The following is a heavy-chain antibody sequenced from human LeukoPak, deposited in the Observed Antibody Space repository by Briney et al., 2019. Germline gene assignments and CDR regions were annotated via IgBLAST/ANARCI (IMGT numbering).Heavy chain of an antibody. CDR2: IYFCGDT. CDR1: GGSIISSNHY. V-gene: IGHV4-39*01. CDR3: ARTGHSSSWYFDY. D-gene: IGHD6-13*01. Sequence: PSETLSLTCTVSGGSIISSNHYWGWTRQPPGKGLEWIGSIYFCGDTYYNPSLKSRVTMSVDTSENQFSLKLSSLTAADTAVYYCARTGHSSSWYFDYWGQGTLVTVSS. J-gene: IGHJ4*02.